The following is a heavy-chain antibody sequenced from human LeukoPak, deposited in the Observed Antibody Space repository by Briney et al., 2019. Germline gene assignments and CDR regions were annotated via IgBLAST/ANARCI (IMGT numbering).Heavy chain of an antibody. D-gene: IGHD5-18*01. V-gene: IGHV4-4*07. CDR1: GVSISSYY. Sequence: SETLSLTCTVSGVSISSYYWSWIRQPAGKGLEWIGRIHTSGSTNYNPSLKSRVTMSVDTSKNQFSLKLSSVTAADTAVYYCARTEESGYSYDYFGYYYYMDVWGKGTTVTVSS. CDR3: ARTEESGYSYDYFGYYYYMDV. CDR2: IHTSGST. J-gene: IGHJ6*03.